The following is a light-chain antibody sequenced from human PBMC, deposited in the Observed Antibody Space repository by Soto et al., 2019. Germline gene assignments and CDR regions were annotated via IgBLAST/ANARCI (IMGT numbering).Light chain of an antibody. CDR1: QSVRSN. CDR2: GAS. CDR3: QQYIHWPPLT. J-gene: IGKJ4*01. V-gene: IGKV3-15*01. Sequence: EIVLTQSPATLSASPGERATLSCRASQSVRSNLAWYQQKPGQGPRLLIFGASTRATDIPARFSGSGSGTEFTLTISSLQSEDFAVYYCQQYIHWPPLTFGGGTKVEIK.